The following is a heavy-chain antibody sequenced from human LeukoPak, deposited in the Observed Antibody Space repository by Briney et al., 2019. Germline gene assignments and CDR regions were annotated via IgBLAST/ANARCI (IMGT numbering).Heavy chain of an antibody. CDR3: ARWRDGYNSGWFDP. CDR1: GGSISSSSYY. D-gene: IGHD5-24*01. CDR2: IYYSGST. Sequence: RSSETLSLTCTVSGGSISSSSYYWGWIRQPTGKGLEWIGSIYYSGSTYYNPSLKSRVTISVDTSKNQFSLKLSSVTAADTAVYYCARWRDGYNSGWFDPWGQGTLVTVSS. J-gene: IGHJ5*02. V-gene: IGHV4-39*07.